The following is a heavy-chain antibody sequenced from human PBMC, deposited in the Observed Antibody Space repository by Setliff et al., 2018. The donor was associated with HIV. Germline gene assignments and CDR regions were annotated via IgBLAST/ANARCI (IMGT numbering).Heavy chain of an antibody. CDR1: GGTFSSYA. J-gene: IGHJ6*02. D-gene: IGHD1-26*01. CDR2: IIPIFGTA. CDR3: GVGPEKIYYYYGMDV. V-gene: IGHV1-69*13. Sequence: ASVKVSCKASGGTFSSYAISWVRQAPGRGLEWMGGIIPIFGTANYAQKFQGRVTITADESTSTAYMELSSLRSEDTAVYYCGVGPEKIYYYYGMDVWGQGTTVTVSS.